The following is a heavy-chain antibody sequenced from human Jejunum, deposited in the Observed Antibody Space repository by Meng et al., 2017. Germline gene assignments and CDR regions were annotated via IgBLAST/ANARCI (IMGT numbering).Heavy chain of an antibody. V-gene: IGHV4-38-2*01. D-gene: IGHD3-22*01. J-gene: IGHJ4*02. Sequence: SETLSLTCAVSGYSISSGYYWGWIRQSLGKGLEWIASIFHSGTTYYNPSLESRVTVSADTSKNQFSLKLTSVTAADTAVYYCARTRYYSSSGYYEFGYWGQGILVTVSS. CDR2: IFHSGTT. CDR3: ARTRYYSSSGYYEFGY. CDR1: GYSISSGYY.